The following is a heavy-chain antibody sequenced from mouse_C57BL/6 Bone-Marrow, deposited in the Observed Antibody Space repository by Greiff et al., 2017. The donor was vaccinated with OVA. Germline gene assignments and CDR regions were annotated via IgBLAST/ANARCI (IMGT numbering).Heavy chain of an antibody. CDR3: AKAYYSNYEDWYFDV. V-gene: IGHV1-52*01. CDR1: GYTFTSYW. CDR2: IDPSDSET. Sequence: QVQLQQSGAELVRPGSSVKLSCKASGYTFTSYWMHWVKQRPIQGLEWIGNIDPSDSETHYNQKFKDKATLTVDKSSSTAYMQLSSLTSEDSAVYYCAKAYYSNYEDWYFDVWGTGTTVTVSS. D-gene: IGHD2-5*01. J-gene: IGHJ1*03.